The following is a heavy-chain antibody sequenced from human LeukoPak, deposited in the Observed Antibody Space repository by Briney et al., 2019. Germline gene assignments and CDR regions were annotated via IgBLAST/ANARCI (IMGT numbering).Heavy chain of an antibody. Sequence: GGSLRLSCAASGFTFSSYAMSWVRQAPGKGLEWASAISGSGGSTYYADSVKGRFTISRDNSKNTLYLQMNSLRAEDTAVYYCAKVFSLYDFWSGYYFDYWGQGTLVTVSS. V-gene: IGHV3-23*01. CDR1: GFTFSSYA. CDR3: AKVFSLYDFWSGYYFDY. D-gene: IGHD3-3*01. J-gene: IGHJ4*02. CDR2: ISGSGGST.